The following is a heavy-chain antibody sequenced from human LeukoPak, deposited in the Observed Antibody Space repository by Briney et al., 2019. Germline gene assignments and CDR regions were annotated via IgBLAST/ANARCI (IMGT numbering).Heavy chain of an antibody. CDR2: ISSSSSTI. J-gene: IGHJ4*02. V-gene: IGHV3-11*04. D-gene: IGHD5-18*01. CDR1: GFTFSDYY. CDR3: ARVPTAYLYFDY. Sequence: GGSLRPSCAASGFTFSDYYMSWIRQAPGKGLEWVSYISSSSSTIYYADSVKGRFTISRDNAENSLYLQMNSLRAEDTAVYYCARVPTAYLYFDYWGQGALVTVSS.